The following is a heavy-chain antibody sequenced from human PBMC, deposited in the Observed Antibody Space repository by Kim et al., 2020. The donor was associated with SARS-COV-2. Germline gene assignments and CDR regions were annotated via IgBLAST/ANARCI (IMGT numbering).Heavy chain of an antibody. D-gene: IGHD4-4*01. CDR3: ARDHYSNYGNWFDP. Sequence: AQKFQGRVTMTRETSISTAYMELSRLRSDDTAVYYCARDHYSNYGNWFDPWGQGTLVTVSS. V-gene: IGHV1-2*02. J-gene: IGHJ5*02.